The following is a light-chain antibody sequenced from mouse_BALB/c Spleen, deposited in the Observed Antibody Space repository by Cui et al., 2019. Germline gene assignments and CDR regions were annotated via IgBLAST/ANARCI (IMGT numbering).Light chain of an antibody. V-gene: IGKV4-55*01. J-gene: IGKJ1*01. CDR1: SSVSY. CDR3: QQWSSYPWT. Sequence: QLVPTQSPAIMSASPGQKVTMTCSASSSVSYMYWDQQKPGSSPRLLIYDTSNLASGIPVRLSGSGSGTSYSLTISRMEAEDAATYYCQQWSSYPWTFGGGTKLEIK. CDR2: DTS.